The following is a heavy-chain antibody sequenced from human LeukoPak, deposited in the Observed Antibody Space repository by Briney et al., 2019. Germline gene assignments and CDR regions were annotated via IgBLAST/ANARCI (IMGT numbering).Heavy chain of an antibody. CDR1: GGSISSYY. CDR3: ARDQEDYGIDI. Sequence: PSETLSLTCTVPGGSISSYYWSWIRQPPGKGLEWIGYIYYSGGTTYSPSLQSRVTMSVDTSKNQFSLMLMSVAAADTAVYYYARDQEDYGIDIWGQGTMVTVSS. J-gene: IGHJ3*02. V-gene: IGHV4-59*01. CDR2: IYYSGGT. D-gene: IGHD4/OR15-4a*01.